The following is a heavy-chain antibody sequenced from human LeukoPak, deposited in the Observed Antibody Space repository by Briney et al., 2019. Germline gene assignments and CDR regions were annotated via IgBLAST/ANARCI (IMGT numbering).Heavy chain of an antibody. CDR1: GFTFSSYS. CDR3: ARDFTGESGYSGY. J-gene: IGHJ4*02. Sequence: GGCLRLSCAASGFTFSSYSMNWVRQARGRGLEWVSSINPQGTSTWNADSVKGRFTISRDNAKNSLYLQTNSLSAEDTGVYYCARDFTGESGYSGYWGQGTLVTVSS. V-gene: IGHV3-21*06. D-gene: IGHD5-12*01. CDR2: INPQGTST.